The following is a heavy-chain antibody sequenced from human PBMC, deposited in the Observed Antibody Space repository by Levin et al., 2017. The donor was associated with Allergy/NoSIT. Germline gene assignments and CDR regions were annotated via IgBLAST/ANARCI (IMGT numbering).Heavy chain of an antibody. Sequence: PGGSLRLSCAASGFTFSIYAMHWVRQAPGKGLEWVAVISFDGSDKYYADSVKGRFTVSRDNSKNTLFLQMNSLRTDDTAVYYCARQGYSYALNWGQGTLVTVSS. J-gene: IGHJ4*02. CDR1: GFTFSIYA. CDR3: ARQGYSYALN. V-gene: IGHV3-30*04. D-gene: IGHD5-18*01. CDR2: ISFDGSDK.